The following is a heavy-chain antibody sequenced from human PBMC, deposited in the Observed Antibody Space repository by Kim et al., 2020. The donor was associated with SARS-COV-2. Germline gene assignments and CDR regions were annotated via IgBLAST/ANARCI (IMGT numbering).Heavy chain of an antibody. CDR1: GFTVSSNY. J-gene: IGHJ4*02. CDR2: IYSGGST. CDR3: ARGPFWPAIPGDY. Sequence: GGSLRLSCAASGFTVSSNYMSWVRQAPGKGLEWVSVIYSGGSTFYADSVKGRFTISRDNSKNTLYLQMNSLRVEDTALYYCARGPFWPAIPGDYWGQGTLVTVSS. V-gene: IGHV3-66*02. D-gene: IGHD2-2*02.